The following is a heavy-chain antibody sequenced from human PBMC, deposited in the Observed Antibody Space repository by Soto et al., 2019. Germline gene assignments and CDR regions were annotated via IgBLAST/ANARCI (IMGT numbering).Heavy chain of an antibody. V-gene: IGHV1-2*02. CDR1: GYTFTGYF. CDR3: ASAGMGPVAYFWYGMDV. CDR2: INPLSGAT. Sequence: ASVKVSCKDSGYTFTGYFMHWVRQAPGQGLEWMGWINPLSGATNYAQKFKGRVTMTRDTSISTAYMELTRLTSDDTAIYYCASAGMGPVAYFWYGMDVWGQGTTVTVSS. J-gene: IGHJ6*02. D-gene: IGHD3-16*01.